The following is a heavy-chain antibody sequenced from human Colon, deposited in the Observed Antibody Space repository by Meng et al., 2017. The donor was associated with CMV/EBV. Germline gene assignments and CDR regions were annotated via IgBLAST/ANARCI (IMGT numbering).Heavy chain of an antibody. V-gene: IGHV3-74*01. CDR2: TNEDGTIT. CDR3: ARDLSGASDF. CDR1: GFTFSRFW. D-gene: IGHD7-27*01. Sequence: EVELVESGGCFVHPWGSLGTSCAASGFTFSRFWMHWVRQAPGKGLVWVSRTNEDGTITNYADSVKGRFTISRDNAENTLYLQMNSLRAEDTAVYYCARDLSGASDFWGQGTLVTVSS. J-gene: IGHJ4*02.